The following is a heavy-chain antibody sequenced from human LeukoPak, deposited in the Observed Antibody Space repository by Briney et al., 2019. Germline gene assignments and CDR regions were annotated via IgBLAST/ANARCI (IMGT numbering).Heavy chain of an antibody. CDR2: TNPNNGVT. V-gene: IGHV1-2*02. CDR3: ASAPGGSGYYYFDY. J-gene: IGHJ4*02. D-gene: IGHD3-22*01. CDR1: GYTFTGYY. Sequence: ASVKVSCKASGYTFTGYYIHWVRQAPGQGLEWMGWTNPNNGVTKYAQRFQGRVTMTRDTSITTAYMDLSRLRSDDTGVYYCASAPGGSGYYYFDYWGQGTLVTVSS.